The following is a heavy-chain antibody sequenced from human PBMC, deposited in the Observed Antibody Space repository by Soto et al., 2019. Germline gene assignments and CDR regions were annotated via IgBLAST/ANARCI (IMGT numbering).Heavy chain of an antibody. CDR2: ISASGDST. V-gene: IGHV3-23*01. CDR1: GFTFGSYA. D-gene: IGHD6-19*01. J-gene: IGHJ4*02. Sequence: EVQLLESGGGLVQPGGSLRLSCTVSGFTFGSYAMNWVRQAPGKGLEWVSIISASGDSTYYADSVEGRFTISRDNSKNTLYLQMNSLRADDTAIYFCAKAPRRADFDYWGQGTLVTVSS. CDR3: AKAPRRADFDY.